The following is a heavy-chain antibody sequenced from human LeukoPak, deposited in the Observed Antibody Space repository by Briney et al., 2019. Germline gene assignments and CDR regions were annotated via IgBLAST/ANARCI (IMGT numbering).Heavy chain of an antibody. D-gene: IGHD1-26*01. CDR3: ARAPRGSYYFDY. CDR1: GFTFSSYS. V-gene: IGHV3-21*01. Sequence: PGGSLRLSCAASGFTFSSYSMNWVRQAPGKGLEWVSSISSSSSYIYYADSVKGRFTISRDNAKDSLYLQMNSLRAEDTAVYYCARAPRGSYYFDYWGQGTLVTVSS. J-gene: IGHJ4*02. CDR2: ISSSSSYI.